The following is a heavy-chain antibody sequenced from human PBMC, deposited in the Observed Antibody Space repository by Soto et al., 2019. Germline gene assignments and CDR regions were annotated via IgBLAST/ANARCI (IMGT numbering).Heavy chain of an antibody. D-gene: IGHD3-3*01. CDR2: MRPNSGDT. CDR1: GYSFSSFD. V-gene: IGHV1-8*01. CDR3: AREVYYNFWSGYNNCHYAMDV. J-gene: IGHJ6*02. Sequence: QVQLVQSGAEVKKPGASVKVSCKTSGYSFSSFDINWVRQAPRQGLEWMGWMRPNSGDTGYAQKFQGRVTMTRDTSINTAYMELSSLRSEDTAVYYCAREVYYNFWSGYNNCHYAMDVWGQGTTVIVSS.